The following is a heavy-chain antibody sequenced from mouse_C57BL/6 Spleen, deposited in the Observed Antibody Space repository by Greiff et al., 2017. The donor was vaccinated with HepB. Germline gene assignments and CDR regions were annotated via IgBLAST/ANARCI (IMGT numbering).Heavy chain of an antibody. CDR3: TGPYDGYRGSYYFDY. CDR1: GFTFSNYW. V-gene: IGHV6-3*01. D-gene: IGHD2-3*01. Sequence: EVQLQQSGGGLVQPGGSMKLSCVASGFTFSNYWMNWVRQSPEKGLEWVAQIRLKSDNYATHYAESVKGRFTISRDDSKSSVYLQMNNLRAEDTGIYYCTGPYDGYRGSYYFDYWGQGTTLTVSS. J-gene: IGHJ2*01. CDR2: IRLKSDNYAT.